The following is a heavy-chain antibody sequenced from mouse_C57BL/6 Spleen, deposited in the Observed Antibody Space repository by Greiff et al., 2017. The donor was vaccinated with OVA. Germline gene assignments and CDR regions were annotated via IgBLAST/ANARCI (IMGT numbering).Heavy chain of an antibody. Sequence: QVQLQQPGAELVMPGASVKLSCKASGYTFTSYWMHWVKQRPGQGLEWIGEFDPSDSYTNYNQKFKGKSTLTVDKSSSTAYMQLSSLTSEDSAVYYCARSDSDYWGQGTTLTVSS. V-gene: IGHV1-69*01. J-gene: IGHJ2*01. CDR3: ARSDSDY. CDR2: FDPSDSYT. CDR1: GYTFTSYW.